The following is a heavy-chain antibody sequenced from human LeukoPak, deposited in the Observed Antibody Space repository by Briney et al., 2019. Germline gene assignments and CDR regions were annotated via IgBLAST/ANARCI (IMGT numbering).Heavy chain of an antibody. CDR1: GGSISSGGYY. Sequence: PSQTLSLTCTVSGGSISSGGYYWSWIRQPPGKGLEWIGYIYYSGSTNYNPSLKSRVTISVDTSKNQFSLKLSSVTAADTAVYYCARDYDLDYFDYWGQGTLVTVSS. CDR3: ARDYDLDYFDY. J-gene: IGHJ4*02. D-gene: IGHD3-3*01. V-gene: IGHV4-61*08. CDR2: IYYSGST.